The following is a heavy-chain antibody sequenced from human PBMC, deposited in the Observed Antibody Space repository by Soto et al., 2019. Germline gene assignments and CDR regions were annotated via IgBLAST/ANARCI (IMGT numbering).Heavy chain of an antibody. CDR1: GDSVTSHY. CDR3: ARDTKDYYYYGMDV. Sequence: SETVSLTCSFSGDSVTSHYLTWIRQSPEKGLEWIGYMHYTGFSHYNPSLKSRVTISVDTSKNQFSLKLSSVTAADTVVYYCARDTKDYYYYGMDVWGQGTTVTVSS. D-gene: IGHD1-1*01. V-gene: IGHV4-59*02. CDR2: MHYTGFS. J-gene: IGHJ6*02.